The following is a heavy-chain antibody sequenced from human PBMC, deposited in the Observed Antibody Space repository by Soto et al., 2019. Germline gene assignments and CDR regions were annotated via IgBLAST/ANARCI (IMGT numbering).Heavy chain of an antibody. CDR3: ARNREDYGSGSYYPSTNNYYYYYYMDV. J-gene: IGHJ6*03. V-gene: IGHV5-51*01. Sequence: PGESLKISCKGSGYSFTSYWIGWVRQMPGKGLEWMGIIYPGDSDTRYSPSFQGQVTISADKSISTAYLQWSSLKASDTAMYYCARNREDYGSGSYYPSTNNYYYYYYMDVWGKGTTVTVSS. CDR1: GYSFTSYW. CDR2: IYPGDSDT. D-gene: IGHD3-10*01.